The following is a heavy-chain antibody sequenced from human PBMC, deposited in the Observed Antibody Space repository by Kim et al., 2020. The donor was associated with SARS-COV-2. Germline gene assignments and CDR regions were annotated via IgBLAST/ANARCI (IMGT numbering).Heavy chain of an antibody. CDR1: GYTFTSYY. V-gene: IGHV1-46*01. Sequence: ASVKVSCKASGYTFTSYYMHWVRQAPGQGLEWMGIINPSGGSTSYAQKFQGRVTMTRDTSTSTVYMELSSLRSEDTAVYYCARAVVQLERRVENDYWGQGTLVTVSS. CDR3: ARAVVQLERRVENDY. CDR2: INPSGGST. J-gene: IGHJ4*02. D-gene: IGHD1-1*01.